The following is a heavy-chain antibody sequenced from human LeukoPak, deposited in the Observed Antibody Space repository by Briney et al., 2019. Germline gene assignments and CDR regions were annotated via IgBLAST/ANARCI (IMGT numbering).Heavy chain of an antibody. V-gene: IGHV4-39*07. CDR3: ARDGGYCSGGSCPQEEAFDI. J-gene: IGHJ3*02. Sequence: SETLSLTCTVSGGSISSYYWSWIRQPPGKGLEWIGSTYYSGSTYYNPSLKSRVTISVDTSKNQFSLKLSSVTAADTAVYYCARDGGYCSGGSCPQEEAFDIWGQGTMVTVPS. D-gene: IGHD2-15*01. CDR1: GGSISSYY. CDR2: TYYSGST.